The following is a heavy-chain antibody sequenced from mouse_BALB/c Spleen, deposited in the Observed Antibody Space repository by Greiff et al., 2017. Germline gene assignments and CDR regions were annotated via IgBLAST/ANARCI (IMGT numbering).Heavy chain of an antibody. V-gene: IGHV1-20*02. CDR1: GYSFTGYF. Sequence: EVQLQQSGPELVKPGASVKISCKASGYSFTGYFMNWVMQSHGKSLEWIGRINPYDGDTFYNQKFKGKATLTVDKSSSTAHMELRRLASEASAVYYCAREVARVITTAVLDYWGQGTTLTVAS. D-gene: IGHD1-2*01. CDR3: AREVARVITTAVLDY. CDR2: INPYDGDT. J-gene: IGHJ2*01.